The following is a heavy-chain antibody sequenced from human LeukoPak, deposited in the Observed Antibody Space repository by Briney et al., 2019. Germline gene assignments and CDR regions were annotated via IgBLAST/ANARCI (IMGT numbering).Heavy chain of an antibody. Sequence: PSETLSLTCTVSGGSISSYYWSWIRQPAGKGLEWIGRIYTSGSTNYNPSLKSRVTMSVEPSKTQFSLKLSSVTAADTAVYYCARDSHWLIDYWGQGTLVTVSS. CDR3: ARDSHWLIDY. CDR2: IYTSGST. V-gene: IGHV4-4*07. D-gene: IGHD3-9*01. CDR1: GGSISSYY. J-gene: IGHJ4*02.